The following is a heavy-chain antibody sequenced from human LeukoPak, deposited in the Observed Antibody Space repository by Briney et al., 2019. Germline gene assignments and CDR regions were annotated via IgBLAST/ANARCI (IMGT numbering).Heavy chain of an antibody. J-gene: IGHJ4*02. CDR3: AREDYYYGSGSYKQNYFDY. V-gene: IGHV3-7*01. CDR1: GFTFSDYY. CDR2: IKQDGSEK. D-gene: IGHD3-10*01. Sequence: GGSLRLSCAASGFTFSDYYMSWIRQAPGKGLEWVANIKQDGSEKYYVDSVKGRFTISRDNAKNSLYLQMNSLRAEDTAVYYCAREDYYYGSGSYKQNYFDYWGQGTLVTVSS.